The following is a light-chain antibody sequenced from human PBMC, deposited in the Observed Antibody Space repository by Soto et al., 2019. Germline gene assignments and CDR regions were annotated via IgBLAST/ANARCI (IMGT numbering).Light chain of an antibody. CDR3: QQYGSSGT. V-gene: IGKV3-20*01. Sequence: EIVLTQSPCTLSLSPGERATLSCRASQNVSNNYLAWYQQKPGQAPRLLIYGASNRATGIPDRFSGSGSGTDFTLTISRLEPEDFAVYYCQQYGSSGTFGQGTKVDI. J-gene: IGKJ1*01. CDR1: QNVSNNY. CDR2: GAS.